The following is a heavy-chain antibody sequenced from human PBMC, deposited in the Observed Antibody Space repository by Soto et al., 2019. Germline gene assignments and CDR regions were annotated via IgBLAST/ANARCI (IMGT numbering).Heavy chain of an antibody. J-gene: IGHJ4*02. CDR2: IRRNAYGGTT. CDR1: VYSFTSYW. V-gene: IGHV3-49*02. CDR3: TRASSLDFDF. D-gene: IGHD3-16*01. Sequence: GESLKISCKGSVYSFTSYWIGWVRQAPGKGLEWVGFIRRNAYGGTTDYAASVKGRFTISRDDSKSIAYLQMNSLRTEDTALYYCTRASSLDFDFWGQGTLVTVSS.